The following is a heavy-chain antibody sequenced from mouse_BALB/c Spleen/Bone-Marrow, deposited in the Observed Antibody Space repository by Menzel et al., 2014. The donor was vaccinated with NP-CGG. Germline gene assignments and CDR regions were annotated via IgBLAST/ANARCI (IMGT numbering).Heavy chain of an antibody. CDR1: GFDFSRYW. CDR3: ARLGYYGGFAY. V-gene: IGHV4-1*02. D-gene: IGHD2-3*01. Sequence: EVKVVESGGGLVQPGGSLKLSCAASGFDFSRYWMSWVRQAPGKGLEWIGEINPDSSTINHTPSLKDKFIISRDNAKNTLYLQMSKVRSEDTALYYCARLGYYGGFAYWGQGTLVTVSA. J-gene: IGHJ3*01. CDR2: INPDSSTI.